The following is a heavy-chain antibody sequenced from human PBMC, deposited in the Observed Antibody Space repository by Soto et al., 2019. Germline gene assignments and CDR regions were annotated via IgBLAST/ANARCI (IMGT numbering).Heavy chain of an antibody. CDR2: IHYSGNT. CDR3: AREPFDGMDV. CDR1: GGSANTGDNY. V-gene: IGHV4-30-4*01. Sequence: QVQLRQSGPGVVKPSQTLSLACPVIGGSANTGDNYWSWVRQSPGRGLEWIGYIHYSGNTYYNPALENRVTISVDASKNQFSLRLSSVTAADTAVYYCAREPFDGMDVWGQGTNVTVSS. J-gene: IGHJ6*02.